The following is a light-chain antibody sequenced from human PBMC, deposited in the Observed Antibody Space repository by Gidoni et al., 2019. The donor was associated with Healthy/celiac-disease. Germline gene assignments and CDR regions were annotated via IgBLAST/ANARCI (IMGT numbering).Light chain of an antibody. Sequence: DIQMTQSPSSLFASVGDRVAISCRASESIGPYLNWYQQKPGKAPELLISAASSLQAGVPSRFSGSGSGTDFTLTISSLQPEDFASYYCQQSYSPPRYTFGQGTKLEIK. CDR1: ESIGPY. J-gene: IGKJ2*01. CDR3: QQSYSPPRYT. V-gene: IGKV1-39*01. CDR2: AAS.